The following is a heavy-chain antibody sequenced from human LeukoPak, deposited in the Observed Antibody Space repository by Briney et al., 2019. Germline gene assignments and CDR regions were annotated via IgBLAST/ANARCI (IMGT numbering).Heavy chain of an antibody. Sequence: PSETLSLTCTVSGGSISSYYWSWIRQPPGKGLEWIGYIYYSGSTNYNPSLKSRVTISVDTSKNQFSLKLSSVTAADTAVYYCARDFNYDSSGYYYRGGAFDIWGRGTMVTVSS. V-gene: IGHV4-59*01. CDR1: GGSISSYY. J-gene: IGHJ3*02. CDR2: IYYSGST. CDR3: ARDFNYDSSGYYYRGGAFDI. D-gene: IGHD3-22*01.